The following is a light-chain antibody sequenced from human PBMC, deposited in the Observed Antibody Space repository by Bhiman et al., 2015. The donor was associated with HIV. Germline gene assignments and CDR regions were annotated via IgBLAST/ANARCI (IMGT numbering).Light chain of an antibody. Sequence: SSELTQDPAVSVALGQTVRITCQGDSLRTYYASWYQQKPGQSPVLVIYRDSKRPSGIPERFSGSNSGNTATLTISGTQAMDEADYYCQAWDSSTGGVFGTGTKVTVL. CDR3: QAWDSSTGGV. CDR2: RDS. CDR1: SLRTYY. J-gene: IGLJ1*01. V-gene: IGLV3-1*01.